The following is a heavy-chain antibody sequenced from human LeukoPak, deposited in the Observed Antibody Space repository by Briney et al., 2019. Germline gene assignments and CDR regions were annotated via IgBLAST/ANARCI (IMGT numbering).Heavy chain of an antibody. Sequence: SGPTLVNPTQALTLACTFSGFSLSATGVGVGWIRQPPGKALEWLAFIYWDDDKRYSPSLRSRLTITKDPSNTHVFLTLTNVDPVDTATYYCAHRPNRHSNGWDTGFFDYWGQGTLVTVSS. V-gene: IGHV2-5*02. J-gene: IGHJ4*02. CDR1: GFSLSATGVG. CDR3: AHRPNRHSNGWDTGFFDY. D-gene: IGHD6-25*01. CDR2: IYWDDDK.